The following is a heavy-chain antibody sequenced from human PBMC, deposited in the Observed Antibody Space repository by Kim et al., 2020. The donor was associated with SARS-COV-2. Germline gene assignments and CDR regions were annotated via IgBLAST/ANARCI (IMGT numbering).Heavy chain of an antibody. CDR3: AKDYYNILTGYSPDAFDI. V-gene: IGHV3-33*06. D-gene: IGHD3-9*01. Sequence: GGSLRLSCAASGFTFSSYGMHWVRQAPGKGLEWVAVIWYDGSNKYYADSVKGRFTISRDNSKNTLYLQMNSLRAEDTAVYYCAKDYYNILTGYSPDAFDIWGQGTMVTVSS. CDR2: IWYDGSNK. J-gene: IGHJ3*02. CDR1: GFTFSSYG.